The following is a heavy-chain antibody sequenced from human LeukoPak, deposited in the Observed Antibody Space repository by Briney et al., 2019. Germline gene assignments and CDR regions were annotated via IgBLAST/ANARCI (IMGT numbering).Heavy chain of an antibody. Sequence: PSETLSLTCTVSGGSISINTYYWDWIRQPPGKGLEWIGGVHYSGITYYNPSLKSRVTISVDTSKNQFSLNLSSVTAADTTVYYCARRLTGPYRGSYYFDYWGQGTLVTVSS. J-gene: IGHJ4*02. CDR3: ARRLTGPYRGSYYFDY. D-gene: IGHD1-26*01. V-gene: IGHV4-39*01. CDR1: GGSISINTYY. CDR2: VHYSGIT.